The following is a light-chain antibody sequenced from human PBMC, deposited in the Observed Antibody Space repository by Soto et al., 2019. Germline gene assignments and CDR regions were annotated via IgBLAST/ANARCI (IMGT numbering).Light chain of an antibody. J-gene: IGKJ2*02. CDR2: KAS. V-gene: IGKV1-5*03. CDR1: QSISSW. CDR3: QQYDSYSQWT. Sequence: DIQMTQSPSTLSASVGDRVTITSRASQSISSWLAWYQQKPGKAPKLLIYKASSLESGVPSRFSGSGSGTEFTLTISSLQPDDFATYYCQQYDSYSQWTFGQGTKLEIK.